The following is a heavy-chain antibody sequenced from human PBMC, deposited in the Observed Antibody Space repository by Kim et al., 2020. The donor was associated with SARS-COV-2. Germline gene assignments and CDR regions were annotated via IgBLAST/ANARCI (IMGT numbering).Heavy chain of an antibody. D-gene: IGHD5-18*01. CDR3: TRGYTYRDY. CDR2: INADGTKT. Sequence: GGSLRLSCAASGFIFSYSWMHWVRQAPGKGLVWVSRINADGTKTNYADSVKGRFTISRDNAKNTLYLQMNSLRDEDTAVYYCTRGYTYRDYWGQGTLVTVSS. J-gene: IGHJ4*02. CDR1: GFIFSYSW. V-gene: IGHV3-74*01.